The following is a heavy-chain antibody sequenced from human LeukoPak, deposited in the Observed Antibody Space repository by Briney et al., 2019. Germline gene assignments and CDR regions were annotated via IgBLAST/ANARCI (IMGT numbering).Heavy chain of an antibody. J-gene: IGHJ3*02. Sequence: SETLSLTCAVYGGSFSGYYWSWIRQPPGKGLEWIGEINHGGSTNYNPSLKSRVTISVDTSKNQFSLKLSSVTAADTAVYYCARGLDYYDSSGYSNDAFDIWGQGTMVTVSS. V-gene: IGHV4-34*01. D-gene: IGHD3-22*01. CDR2: INHGGST. CDR1: GGSFSGYY. CDR3: ARGLDYYDSSGYSNDAFDI.